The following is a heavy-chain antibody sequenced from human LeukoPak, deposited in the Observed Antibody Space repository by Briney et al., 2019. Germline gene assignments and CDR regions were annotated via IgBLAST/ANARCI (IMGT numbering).Heavy chain of an antibody. CDR3: ATGSQPGTTFDY. V-gene: IGHV3-43*02. J-gene: IGHJ4*02. CDR1: GFTFNDYP. D-gene: IGHD1-14*01. Sequence: GGSLRLSCAASGFTFNDYPMHWVRQAPGKGLELVSLISGDGSVTYYADSVKGRFTISRDNSKNSLYLQINSLRLEDTAFYYCATGSQPGTTFDYWGQGTLVTASS. CDR2: ISGDGSVT.